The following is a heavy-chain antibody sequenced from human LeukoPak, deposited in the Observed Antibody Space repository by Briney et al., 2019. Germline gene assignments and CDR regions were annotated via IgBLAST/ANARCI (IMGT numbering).Heavy chain of an antibody. CDR1: GGSISSGSYY. CDR2: IYTNGST. J-gene: IGHJ4*02. CDR3: ALLWFGELYPFDY. D-gene: IGHD3-10*01. V-gene: IGHV4-61*02. Sequence: PSQTLSLTCTVSGGSISSGSYYWSWIRQPAGKGLEWIGRIYTNGSTNYNPSLKSRVTISVDTSKNQFSLKLSSVTAADTAVYYCALLWFGELYPFDYWGQGTLVTVSS.